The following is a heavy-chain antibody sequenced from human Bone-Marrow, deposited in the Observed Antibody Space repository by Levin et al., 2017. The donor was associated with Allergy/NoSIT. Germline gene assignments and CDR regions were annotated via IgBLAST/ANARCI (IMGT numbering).Heavy chain of an antibody. CDR3: TRVRQQWLDPGGMDV. CDR2: IRSKAYGGTT. V-gene: IGHV3-49*04. CDR1: GFTFGDYA. J-gene: IGHJ6*02. D-gene: IGHD6-19*01. Sequence: GGSLRLSCTASGFTFGDYAMSWVRQAPGKGLEWVGFIRSKAYGGTTEYAASVKGRFTISRDDSKSIAYLQMNSLKTEDTAVYYCTRVRQQWLDPGGMDVWGQGTTVTVSS.